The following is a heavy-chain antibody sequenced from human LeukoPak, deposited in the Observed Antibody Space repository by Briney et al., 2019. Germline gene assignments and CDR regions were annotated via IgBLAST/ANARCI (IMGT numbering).Heavy chain of an antibody. D-gene: IGHD6-13*01. CDR3: ARDKEGSSWISDYYGMDV. CDR2: INPNSGGT. CDR1: GYTFTGYY. J-gene: IGHJ6*02. Sequence: ASVKVSCKASGYTFTGYYMHWVRQAPGQGLEWMGWINPNSGGTNYAQKFQGWVTMTRDTSISTAYMELSRLRSDDTAVYYCARDKEGSSWISDYYGMDVWGQGTTVTVSS. V-gene: IGHV1-2*04.